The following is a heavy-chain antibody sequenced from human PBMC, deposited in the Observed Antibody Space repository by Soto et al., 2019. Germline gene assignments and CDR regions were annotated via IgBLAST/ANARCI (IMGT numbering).Heavy chain of an antibody. CDR2: IYYSGST. V-gene: IGHV4-31*03. CDR1: GGSISSGGYY. J-gene: IGHJ6*02. CDR3: ARGGYYFYYAMDV. Sequence: QVQLQESAPGLVKPSQTLSLTCTVSGGSISSGGYYWSWIRQHPGKGLEWIGYIYYSGSTYYNPSLKSRVAISVDTSKNQFSLKLSSVTAADTAVYYCARGGYYFYYAMDVWGQGTTVTVSS.